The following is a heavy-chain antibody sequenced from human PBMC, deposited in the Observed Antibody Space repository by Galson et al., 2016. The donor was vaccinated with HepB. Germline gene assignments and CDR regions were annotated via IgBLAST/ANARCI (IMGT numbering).Heavy chain of an antibody. CDR1: GFTFSSFW. Sequence: SLRLSCAGFGFTFSSFWMSWIRQVPGKGLEWVANIKQDGSEKYYVYSVKGRFTVSRDNGKNSLYLQMNSLTGEDTAVYYCVRNGSVDSWGQGTPVSVSS. J-gene: IGHJ5*01. D-gene: IGHD2-15*01. CDR3: VRNGSVDS. V-gene: IGHV3-7*03. CDR2: IKQDGSEK.